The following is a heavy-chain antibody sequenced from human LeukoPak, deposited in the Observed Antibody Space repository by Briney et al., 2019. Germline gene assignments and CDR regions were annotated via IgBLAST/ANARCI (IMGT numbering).Heavy chain of an antibody. CDR2: IKQDGSEK. CDR3: ARDNPHRFWSDAFDI. V-gene: IGHV3-7*01. D-gene: IGHD3-3*01. CDR1: GFTISSYW. J-gene: IGHJ3*02. Sequence: GGSLRLSCAASGFTISSYWMRWGRPGPGEGVGWVGNIKQDGSEKYYVDSVKGRFTISRDNAKNSLYLQMNSLRAEDTAVYYCARDNPHRFWSDAFDIWGQGTMVTVSS.